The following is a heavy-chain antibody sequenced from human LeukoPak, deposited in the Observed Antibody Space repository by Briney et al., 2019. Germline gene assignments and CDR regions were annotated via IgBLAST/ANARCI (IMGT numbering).Heavy chain of an antibody. J-gene: IGHJ5*02. V-gene: IGHV4-59*12. Sequence: SETLSLTCTVSGGSISSYYWSWIRQPPGKGLEWIGYIYYSGSTYYNPSLKSRVTISVDTSKNQFSLKLSSVTAADTAVYYCARAGYSGWFDPWGQGTLVTVSS. CDR1: GGSISSYY. CDR3: ARAGYSGWFDP. D-gene: IGHD5-12*01. CDR2: IYYSGST.